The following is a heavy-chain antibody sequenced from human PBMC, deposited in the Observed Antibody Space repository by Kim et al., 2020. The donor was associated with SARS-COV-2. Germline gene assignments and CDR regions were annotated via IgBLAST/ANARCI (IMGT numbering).Heavy chain of an antibody. J-gene: IGHJ5*02. Sequence: SETLSLTCTVSGGSISSSSYYWGWIRQPPGKGLEWIGSIYYSGSTYYNPSLKSRVTISVDTSKNQFSLKLSSVTAADTAVYYCAREVVVLMVYAIVGRGAWFDPWGQGTLVTVSS. CDR3: AREVVVLMVYAIVGRGAWFDP. CDR2: IYYSGST. D-gene: IGHD2-8*01. V-gene: IGHV4-39*07. CDR1: GGSISSSSYY.